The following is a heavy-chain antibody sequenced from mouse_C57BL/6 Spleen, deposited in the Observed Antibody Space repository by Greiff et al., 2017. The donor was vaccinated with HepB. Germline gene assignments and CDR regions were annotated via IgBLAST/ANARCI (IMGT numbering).Heavy chain of an antibody. Sequence: VQLQQSGAELVKPGASVKLSCKASGYTFTSYWMQWVKQRPGQGLEWIGEIDPSDSYTNYNQKFKGKATLTVDTSSSPAYMQLSSLTSEDSAVYYCAGGLRDGFAYWGQGTLVTVSA. V-gene: IGHV1-50*01. J-gene: IGHJ3*01. D-gene: IGHD3-1*01. CDR2: IDPSDSYT. CDR3: AGGLRDGFAY. CDR1: GYTFTSYW.